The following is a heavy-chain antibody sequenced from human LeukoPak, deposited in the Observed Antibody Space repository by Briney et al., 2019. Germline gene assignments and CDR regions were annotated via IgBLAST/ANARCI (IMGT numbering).Heavy chain of an antibody. J-gene: IGHJ4*02. V-gene: IGHV1-18*01. Sequence: ASVKVSCKSSGYMFTSHGIHWLRQAPGQGLEWMGWISAQNGNTNYVQHLLGRVTMTRDTSATTAYMELRSLKSDDTAVYYCARESNGGYGFDYWGQGTLVTVSS. CDR3: ARESNGGYGFDY. CDR1: GYMFTSHG. D-gene: IGHD6-25*01. CDR2: ISAQNGNT.